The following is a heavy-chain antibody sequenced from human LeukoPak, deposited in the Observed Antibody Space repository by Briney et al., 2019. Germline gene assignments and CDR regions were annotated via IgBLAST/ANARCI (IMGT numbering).Heavy chain of an antibody. CDR1: GFTVSSSY. D-gene: IGHD3-22*01. V-gene: IGHV3-53*01. Sequence: GGSLRLSCAASGFTVSSSYMSWVRQAPGKGLEWVSVIYNYGNTYYARSVKGRFTISRENPKNTLYLQMNSLRAADTAVYYCARDRDFSAYFYYWGQGTLVPVSS. CDR2: IYNYGNT. CDR3: ARDRDFSAYFYY. J-gene: IGHJ4*02.